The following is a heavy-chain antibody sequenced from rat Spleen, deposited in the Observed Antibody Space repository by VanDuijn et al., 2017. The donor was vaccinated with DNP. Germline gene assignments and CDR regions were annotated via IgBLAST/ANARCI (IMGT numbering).Heavy chain of an antibody. CDR3: ARSSSILDYFNY. CDR2: ISYSGST. Sequence: EVQLQESGPGLVKPSQSLSLTCSVTGDSITRNYWGWVRKFPGNKMEWMGYISYSGSTSYNPSLKGRISITRDTSKNQFFLQLKSVTTEDTATYYCARSSSILDYFNYWGQGVMVTVSS. J-gene: IGHJ2*01. CDR1: GDSITRNY. V-gene: IGHV3-1*01. D-gene: IGHD1-6*01.